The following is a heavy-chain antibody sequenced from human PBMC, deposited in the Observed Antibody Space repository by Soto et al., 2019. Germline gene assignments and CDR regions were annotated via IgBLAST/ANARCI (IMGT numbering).Heavy chain of an antibody. Sequence: QITLKESGPTLVRPTQTLTLTCTFSGFSLSTTGVGVGWIRQPPGKALEWLALIYGDDDKRYSPSLKSSLTITKDTSKNEVSLTITNMDPVDTDTYYCAERLRDYGVGRERANYSDPWGQGTMVTVSS. CDR3: AERLRDYGVGRERANYSDP. V-gene: IGHV2-5*02. D-gene: IGHD2-8*01. J-gene: IGHJ5*02. CDR2: IYGDDDK. CDR1: GFSLSTTGVG.